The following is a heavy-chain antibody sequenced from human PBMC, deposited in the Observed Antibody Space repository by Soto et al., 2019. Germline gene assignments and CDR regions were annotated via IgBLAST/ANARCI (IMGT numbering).Heavy chain of an antibody. CDR2: IIPIFGTA. CDR3: ARSGGYCTNGVCQAGGMHV. D-gene: IGHD2-8*01. V-gene: IGHV1-69*13. J-gene: IGHJ6*01. Sequence: GASVKVSCKAAGCTFSSYAISWVRQAPGQGREWMGGIIPIFGTANYAQKFQGRVTITADESTSKAYMELSSLRSEDTAVYYCARSGGYCTNGVCQAGGMHVWGQGTTVTLSS. CDR1: GCTFSSYA.